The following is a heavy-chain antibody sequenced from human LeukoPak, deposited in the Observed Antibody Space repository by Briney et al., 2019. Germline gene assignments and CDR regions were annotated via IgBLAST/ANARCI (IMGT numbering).Heavy chain of an antibody. D-gene: IGHD4-17*01. V-gene: IGHV3-9*01. J-gene: IGHJ2*01. Sequence: GGSLRLSCAASGFTFDDYAMHWVRQAPGKGLEWVSGISWNSGSIGYADSVKGRFTISRENAENSLYLQMNSLRAGGTGVYYCARTTVTSGPYWYFDLWGRGTLVTVS. CDR3: ARTTVTSGPYWYFDL. CDR2: ISWNSGSI. CDR1: GFTFDDYA.